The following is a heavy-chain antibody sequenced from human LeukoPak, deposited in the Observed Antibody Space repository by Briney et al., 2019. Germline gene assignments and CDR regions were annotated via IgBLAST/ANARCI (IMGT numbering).Heavy chain of an antibody. V-gene: IGHV3-74*01. CDR2: IKSDESGI. CDR1: EFTFSSFW. Sequence: GGSLRLSCAASEFTFSSFWMHWVRQAPGKGLVWVSRIKSDESGIRYADSVKGRFTISRDNAKHTLYLQMNSLRAEDTAVYYCARERRSSGWYVAFDMRGEETMV. J-gene: IGHJ3*02. CDR3: ARERRSSGWYVAFDM. D-gene: IGHD6-19*01.